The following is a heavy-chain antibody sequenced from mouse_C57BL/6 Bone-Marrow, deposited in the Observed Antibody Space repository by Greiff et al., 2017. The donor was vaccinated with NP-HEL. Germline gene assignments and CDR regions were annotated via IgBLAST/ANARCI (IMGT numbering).Heavy chain of an antibody. V-gene: IGHV1-85*01. CDR1: GYTFPSYD. J-gene: IGHJ3*01. D-gene: IGHD1-1*01. Sequence: VQLQQSGSELVKPGASVKLSCKASGYTFPSYDINWVKQRPGQGLEGIGRIYPRDGSTKYNEKFKGKATLTVDTSSSTAYMELHSLTSEDSAVYFCARSYPYGSIPFAYWGQGTLVTVSA. CDR2: IYPRDGST. CDR3: ARSYPYGSIPFAY.